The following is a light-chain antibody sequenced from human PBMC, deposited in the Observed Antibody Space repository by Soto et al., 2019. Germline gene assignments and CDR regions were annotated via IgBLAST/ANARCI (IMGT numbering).Light chain of an antibody. V-gene: IGLV1-44*01. J-gene: IGLJ3*02. CDR1: SSNIGAGHA. CDR2: SDD. Sequence: QSVLTQPPSVSGAPGQRVTISCTGSSSNIGAGHAVHWYQQFPGTAPRLLVYSDDQWPSGVPDRFSGSKSGTSASLAINGLQSEDEATYYCAAWDGNLKGWLFGGGTKVTVL. CDR3: AAWDGNLKGWL.